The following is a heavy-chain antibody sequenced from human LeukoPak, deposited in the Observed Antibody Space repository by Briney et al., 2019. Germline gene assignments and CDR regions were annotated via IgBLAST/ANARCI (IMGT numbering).Heavy chain of an antibody. CDR3: ARARSPLDSSGYIY. V-gene: IGHV7-4-1*02. CDR1: GYTFTSYA. D-gene: IGHD3-22*01. Sequence: GASVKVSCKASGYTFTSYAMNWVRQAPGQGLEWMGWINTNAGNPTYARGFTGRFVFSLDTSVSTAYLQISSLKAEDTAVYYCARARSPLDSSGYIYWGQGTLVTVSS. CDR2: INTNAGNP. J-gene: IGHJ4*02.